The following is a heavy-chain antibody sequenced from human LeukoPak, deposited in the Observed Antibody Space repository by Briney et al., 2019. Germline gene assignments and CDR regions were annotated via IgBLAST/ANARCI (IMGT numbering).Heavy chain of an antibody. CDR3: ARRKDSSGYYYLHAFDI. CDR1: GGSISSYY. V-gene: IGHV4-59*08. Sequence: SETLSLTCTVSGGSISSYYWSWIRQPPGKGLEWIGYIYYSGSTNYNPSLKSRVTISVDTSKNQFSLKLSSVTAADTAVYYCARRKDSSGYYYLHAFDIWGQGTMVTVSS. D-gene: IGHD3-22*01. CDR2: IYYSGST. J-gene: IGHJ3*02.